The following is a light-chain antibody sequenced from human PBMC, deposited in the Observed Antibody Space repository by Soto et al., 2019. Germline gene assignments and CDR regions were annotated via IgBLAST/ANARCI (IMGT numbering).Light chain of an antibody. CDR2: KVS. J-gene: IGKJ5*01. CDR1: QSLIHSDGIAY. CDR3: MQGTHWPIT. V-gene: IGKV2-30*02. Sequence: IVMTQSPLSLPVTPGEPASISCRSNQSLIHSDGIAYFSWFQQRPGRSPSRLIYKVSNRDAGVPARFSGSGSGTDFALKISRVEAEDVGVYYCMQGTHWPITFGQGTRLEIK.